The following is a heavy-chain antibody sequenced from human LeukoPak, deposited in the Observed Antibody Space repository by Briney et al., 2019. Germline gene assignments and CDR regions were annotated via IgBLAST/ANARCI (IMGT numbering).Heavy chain of an antibody. J-gene: IGHJ1*01. V-gene: IGHV3-9*01. Sequence: PGRSLRLSCAVSGFSFDDYAMHWVRHAPGKGLEWVSGISWNSGTKAYADSVKGRFTISRDNAKSSLYLQLNSLRAEDTALYYCVKDFPAAAPLPGYFQHWGQGTLVTVSS. CDR3: VKDFPAAAPLPGYFQH. D-gene: IGHD6-13*01. CDR1: GFSFDDYA. CDR2: ISWNSGTK.